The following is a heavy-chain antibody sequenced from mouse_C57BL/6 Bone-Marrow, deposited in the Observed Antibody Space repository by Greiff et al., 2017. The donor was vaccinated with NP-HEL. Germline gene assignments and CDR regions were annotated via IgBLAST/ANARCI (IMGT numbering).Heavy chain of an antibody. CDR2: ISSGSSTI. V-gene: IGHV5-17*01. CDR3: ARGSSYYPAWFAY. Sequence: EVKLVESGGGLVKPGGSLKLSCAASGFTFSDYGMHWVRQAPEKGLEWVAYISSGSSTIYYADTVKGRFTISRDNAKNTLFLQMTSLRSEDTAMYYCARGSSYYPAWFAYWGQGTLVTVSA. D-gene: IGHD1-1*01. J-gene: IGHJ3*01. CDR1: GFTFSDYG.